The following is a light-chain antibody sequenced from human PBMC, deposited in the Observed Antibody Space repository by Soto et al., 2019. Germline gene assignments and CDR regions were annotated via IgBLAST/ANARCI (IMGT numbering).Light chain of an antibody. CDR3: NSYTTVNGLDVI. V-gene: IGLV2-14*01. CDR2: DVT. Sequence: QSALTQPASVSGSPGQSITISCTGTSSDIGAFNYVSWYQQSPGKATKLIIYDVTNRPSGVSDRFSGSKSGNTASLTISGLQDEDEADYYCNSYTTVNGLDVIFGGGTKLTVL. J-gene: IGLJ2*01. CDR1: SSDIGAFNY.